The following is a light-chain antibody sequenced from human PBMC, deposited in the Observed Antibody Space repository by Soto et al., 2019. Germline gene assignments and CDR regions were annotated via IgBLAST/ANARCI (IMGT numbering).Light chain of an antibody. CDR2: DVS. CDR1: SSDVGVYNS. CDR3: CSSAGSYTVV. J-gene: IGLJ2*01. Sequence: QSVLTQPRSVSGSPGQSVTISCTGTSSDVGVYNSVSWYQQHPGKAPKVMIYDVSKRPSGVPDRFSGSKSGNTASLTISGLQAEDEADYHCCSSAGSYTVVFGGGTKLIVL. V-gene: IGLV2-11*01.